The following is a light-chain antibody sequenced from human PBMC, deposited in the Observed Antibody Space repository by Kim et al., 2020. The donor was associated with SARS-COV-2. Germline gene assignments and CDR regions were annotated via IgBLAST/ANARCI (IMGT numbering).Light chain of an antibody. J-gene: IGKJ5*01. Sequence: EIVFTQSPGTLSVSPGERATLSCTASQSVSSSYLAWYQHKPGQAPRLLMYSASSRATGIPDRFSGSGSGTDFTLTISRLEPEDFAVYYCQQYGSLITFGQGTRLEIK. CDR2: SAS. CDR3: QQYGSLIT. CDR1: QSVSSSY. V-gene: IGKV3-20*01.